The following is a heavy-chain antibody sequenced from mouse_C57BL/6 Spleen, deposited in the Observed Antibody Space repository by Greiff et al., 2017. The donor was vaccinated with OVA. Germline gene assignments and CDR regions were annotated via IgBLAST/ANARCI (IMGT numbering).Heavy chain of an antibody. Sequence: VQLQESGPELVKPGASVKISCKASGYAFSSSWMNWVKQRPGKGLEWIGRIYPGDGDTNYNGKFKGKATLTADKSSSTAYMQLSSVTAEDTGVYYCARRGYSNYFAYWGQGTTVTVSA. CDR1: GYAFSSSW. D-gene: IGHD2-5*01. V-gene: IGHV1-82*01. CDR3: ARRGYSNYFAY. J-gene: IGHJ3*01. CDR2: IYPGDGDT.